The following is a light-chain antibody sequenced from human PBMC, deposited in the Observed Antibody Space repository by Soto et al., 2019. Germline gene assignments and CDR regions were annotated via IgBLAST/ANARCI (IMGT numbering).Light chain of an antibody. CDR3: SSYAGRTEV. V-gene: IGLV2-8*01. CDR2: DVT. Sequence: QSALTQPPSASGSPGQSVTISCTGASNDIDTYNFVSWYQQHPGKAPKLIIYDVTERPSGVPDRFSGSKSGNTASLTVSGLQADDEADYYCSSYAGRTEVFGGGTKVTVL. J-gene: IGLJ2*01. CDR1: SNDIDTYNF.